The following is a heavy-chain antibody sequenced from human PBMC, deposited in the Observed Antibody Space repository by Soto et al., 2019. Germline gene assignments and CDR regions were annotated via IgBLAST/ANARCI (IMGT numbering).Heavy chain of an antibody. CDR1: GGSISSYY. D-gene: IGHD1-26*01. J-gene: IGHJ4*02. Sequence: TSETLSLTCTVSGGSISSYYWSWIRQPPGKGLEWIGYIYHTGDTKTNPSLESRVVISMDTSKNQFSLKLNSVTAADTAVYYCATRVPGSGTYLGVFDYWGQGTQVTVSS. V-gene: IGHV4-59*08. CDR2: IYHTGDT. CDR3: ATRVPGSGTYLGVFDY.